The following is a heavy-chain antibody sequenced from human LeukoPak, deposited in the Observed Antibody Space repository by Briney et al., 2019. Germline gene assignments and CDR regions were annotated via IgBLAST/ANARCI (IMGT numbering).Heavy chain of an antibody. V-gene: IGHV3-23*01. CDR2: ISGSGSGGST. Sequence: GGSLRLSCAASGFTFSSYWMTWVRQAPGKGLEWVSAISGSGSGGSTYYADSVKGRFTISRDNSKNTLYLQMNSLRAEDTAVYYCAESSSGFDYWGQGTLVTVSS. CDR3: AESSSGFDY. CDR1: GFTFSSYW. J-gene: IGHJ4*02. D-gene: IGHD1-1*01.